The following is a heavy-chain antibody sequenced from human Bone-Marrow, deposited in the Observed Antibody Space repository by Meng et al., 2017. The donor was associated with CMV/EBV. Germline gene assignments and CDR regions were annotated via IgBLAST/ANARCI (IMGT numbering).Heavy chain of an antibody. V-gene: IGHV3-9*01. Sequence: LTCAASGFTFDDYAMHCVRQALGKGLEWVSGISWNSGSIGYADSVTGRFTISRDNAKNPLYLQMNSLSAEDTALYYCAKDIGWRHYYGMDVWGQGTTVTVSS. CDR2: ISWNSGSI. CDR3: AKDIGWRHYYGMDV. J-gene: IGHJ6*02. CDR1: GFTFDDYA. D-gene: IGHD5-24*01.